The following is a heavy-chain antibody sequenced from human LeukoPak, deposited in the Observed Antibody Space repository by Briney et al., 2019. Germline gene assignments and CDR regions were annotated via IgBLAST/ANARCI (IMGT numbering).Heavy chain of an antibody. CDR3: VRARLSQYSSGWYSAFFDY. D-gene: IGHD6-19*01. CDR2: ISSISSYI. CDR1: GFTFSSYS. Sequence: GGSLRLSCAASGFTFSSYSMNWVRQAPGKGLEWVSSISSISSYIYYADAVKGRFTISRDNAKISLYLQMNSLRAEDTAVYYCVRARLSQYSSGWYSAFFDYWGQGTLVTVSS. J-gene: IGHJ4*02. V-gene: IGHV3-21*01.